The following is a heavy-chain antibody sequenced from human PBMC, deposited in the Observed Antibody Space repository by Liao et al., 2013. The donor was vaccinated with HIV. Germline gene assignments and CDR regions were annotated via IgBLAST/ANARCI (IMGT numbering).Heavy chain of an antibody. J-gene: IGHJ3*01. V-gene: IGHV4-59*01. Sequence: QVQLQESGPGLVKPSETLSLTCSVSGGSISGYYWSWVRQPPGKGLEWIASISYSGSASYNPSLMSRVTISVDTSRNQFSLNLNSVTAADTAVFYCARLFGGAFDVWGQGTLVSVSS. CDR2: ISYSGSA. CDR3: ARLFGGAFDV. D-gene: IGHD3-10*01. CDR1: GGSISGYY.